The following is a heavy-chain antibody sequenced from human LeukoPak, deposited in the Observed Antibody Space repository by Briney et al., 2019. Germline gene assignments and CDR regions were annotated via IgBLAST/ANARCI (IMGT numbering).Heavy chain of an antibody. V-gene: IGHV3-30*04. CDR3: ARDGRYCSSTSCLYYYYGMDV. Sequence: PGGSLRPSCAASGFTFSSYAMHWVRQAPGKGLEWVAVISYDGSNKYYADSVKGRFTISRDNSKNTLYLQMNSLRAEDTAVYYCARDGRYCSSTSCLYYYYGMDVWAKGPRSPSPQ. J-gene: IGHJ6*04. CDR2: ISYDGSNK. CDR1: GFTFSSYA. D-gene: IGHD2-2*01.